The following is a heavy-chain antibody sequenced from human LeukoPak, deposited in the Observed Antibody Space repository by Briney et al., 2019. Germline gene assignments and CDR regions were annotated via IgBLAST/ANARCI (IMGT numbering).Heavy chain of an antibody. D-gene: IGHD2-15*01. CDR3: VKGALGSCSGSRCYPFDY. Sequence: GGSLRLSCAASGFSFSSYAMNWVRQAPGEGLEWVSAISGSGDTIYYADSVKGRFTISRDNSKNTLYLQMNSLRAEDTAVYYCVKGALGSCSGSRCYPFDYWGQGTLVTVSS. CDR1: GFSFSSYA. J-gene: IGHJ4*02. V-gene: IGHV3-23*01. CDR2: ISGSGDTI.